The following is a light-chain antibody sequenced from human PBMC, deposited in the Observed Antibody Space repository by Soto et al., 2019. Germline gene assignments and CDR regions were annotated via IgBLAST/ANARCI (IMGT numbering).Light chain of an antibody. Sequence: EIVLTQSPATLSLSPGERATLSCRASQSVSSFLAWYQQKPGQAPRLLIYDASNRATGIPARFSGSGSETDFTLTISSLEPEDFAVYCCQLRSNFGRGTKVDIK. J-gene: IGKJ3*01. CDR1: QSVSSF. CDR2: DAS. V-gene: IGKV3-11*01. CDR3: QLRSN.